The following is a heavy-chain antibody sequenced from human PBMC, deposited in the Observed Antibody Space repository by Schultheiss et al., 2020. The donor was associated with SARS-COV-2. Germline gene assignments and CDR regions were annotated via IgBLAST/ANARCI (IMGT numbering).Heavy chain of an antibody. Sequence: ASVKVSCKASGGTFSSYAISWVRQAPGQGLEWMGWISAYNGNTNYAQKLQGRVTMTTDTSTSTAYMELRSLRSDDTAVYYCARDREDPYTYYDILTTKGGAFDIWGQGTMVTVSS. CDR2: ISAYNGNT. J-gene: IGHJ3*02. CDR1: GGTFSSYA. V-gene: IGHV1-18*01. D-gene: IGHD3-9*01. CDR3: ARDREDPYTYYDILTTKGGAFDI.